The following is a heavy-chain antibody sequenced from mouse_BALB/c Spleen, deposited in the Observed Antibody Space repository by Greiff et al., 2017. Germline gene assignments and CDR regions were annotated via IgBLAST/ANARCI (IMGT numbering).Heavy chain of an antibody. J-gene: IGHJ4*01. D-gene: IGHD2-10*01. CDR2: ISSGSSTI. V-gene: IGHV5-17*02. CDR1: GFTFSSFG. CDR3: ARTPYYGKGNYYAMDY. Sequence: EVKLMESGGGLVQPGGSRKLSCAASGFTFSSFGMHWVRQAPEKGLEWVAYISSGSSTIYYADTVKGRFTISRDNPKNTLFLQMTSLRSEDTAMYYCARTPYYGKGNYYAMDYWGQGTSVTVSS.